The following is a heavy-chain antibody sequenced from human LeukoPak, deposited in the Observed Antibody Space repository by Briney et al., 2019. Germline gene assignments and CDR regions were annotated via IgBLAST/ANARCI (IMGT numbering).Heavy chain of an antibody. Sequence: PGGSLRLSCAASGFTFSSYAMHWVRQAPGKGLEWVAVISYDGSNKYYTDSVKGRFTISRDNSENTVYMQMSSLRAEDTAVYYCARKQYSSSSATVGAFDIWGQGTMVTVSS. CDR2: ISYDGSNK. V-gene: IGHV3-30-3*01. CDR3: ARKQYSSSSATVGAFDI. J-gene: IGHJ3*02. CDR1: GFTFSSYA. D-gene: IGHD6-6*01.